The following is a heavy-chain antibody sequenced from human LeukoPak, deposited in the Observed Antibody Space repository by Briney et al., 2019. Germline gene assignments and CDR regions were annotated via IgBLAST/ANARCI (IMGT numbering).Heavy chain of an antibody. CDR1: GFTFSTLP. CDR2: SSSNGGST. V-gene: IGHV3-64D*06. J-gene: IGHJ4*02. Sequence: PGGSLRLSCSASGFTFSTLPMHWVRQAPGKGLEYVSRSSSNGGSTYYADSVKGRFTISRDNSKNTLYLQMSSLRPEDTAVYYCVNQISGWVYWGQGTLVTVSS. CDR3: VNQISGWVY. D-gene: IGHD6-19*01.